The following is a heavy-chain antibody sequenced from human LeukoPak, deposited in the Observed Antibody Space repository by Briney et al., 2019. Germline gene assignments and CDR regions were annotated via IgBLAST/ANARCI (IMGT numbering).Heavy chain of an antibody. CDR2: VTPRNGWR. CDR1: GDTFSDYH. CDR3: ATIGVTGSYRDFAQ. D-gene: IGHD1-1*01. J-gene: IGHJ4*02. V-gene: IGHV1-2*02. Sequence: ASVKVSCKAFGDTFSDYHVHWVRQAPGLGAQGLEWMGWVTPRNGWRRYSQKFQGRVAMTFDTSTSTVYMGLTSLTSDDTGIYFCATIGVTGSYRDFAQWGQGTLVTVSS.